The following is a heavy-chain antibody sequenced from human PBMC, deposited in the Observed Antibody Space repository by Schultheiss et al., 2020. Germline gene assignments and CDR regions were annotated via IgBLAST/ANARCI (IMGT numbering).Heavy chain of an antibody. CDR2: ISYDGSNK. D-gene: IGHD3-22*01. CDR1: GFTFSSYG. CDR3: ARAGDSSGEVDY. J-gene: IGHJ4*02. Sequence: GGSLRLSCAASGFTFSSYGMHWVRQAPGKGLEWVAVISYDGSNKYYADSVKGRFTISRDNSKNTLYLQMNSLRAEDTAVYYCARAGDSSGEVDYWGQGTLVTV. V-gene: IGHV3-30*03.